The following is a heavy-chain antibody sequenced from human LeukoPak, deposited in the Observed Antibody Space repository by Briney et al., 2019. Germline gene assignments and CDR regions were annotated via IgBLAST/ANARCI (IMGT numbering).Heavy chain of an antibody. Sequence: SETLSLTCTVSGDSINDHYWGWIRQPPGKGLEWIGYIYYSGSTNYNPSLKSRVTISVDTSKNQFSLKLSSVTAADTAVYYCARDRWAEFDYWGQGTLVTVSS. D-gene: IGHD1-26*01. J-gene: IGHJ4*02. V-gene: IGHV4-59*11. CDR3: ARDRWAEFDY. CDR2: IYYSGST. CDR1: GDSINDHY.